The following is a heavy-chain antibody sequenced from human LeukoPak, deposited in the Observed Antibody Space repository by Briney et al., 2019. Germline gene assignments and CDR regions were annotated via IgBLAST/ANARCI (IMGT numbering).Heavy chain of an antibody. CDR3: ARASKGDSYGYVY. CDR1: GGSISSSSYY. D-gene: IGHD5-18*01. Sequence: SETLCLTCTVSGGSISSSSYYWGWIRQPPGKGLEWIGSIYYSGSTYYNPSLKSRVTISVDTSKNQFSLKLSSVTAADTAVYYCARASKGDSYGYVYWGQGTLVTVSS. V-gene: IGHV4-39*07. J-gene: IGHJ4*02. CDR2: IYYSGST.